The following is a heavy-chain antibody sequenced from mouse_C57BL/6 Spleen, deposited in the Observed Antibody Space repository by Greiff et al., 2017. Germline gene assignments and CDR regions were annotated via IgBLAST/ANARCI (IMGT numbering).Heavy chain of an antibody. Sequence: VQLQQSGAELVRPGASVKLSCTASGFNIKDDYMHWVKQRPEQGLEWIGWIDPENGGTEYASTFQGKATITADTSSNTAYLQLIRLTSEDTAVYYFTHYGSSSYYFDYWGQGTTLSVSS. CDR2: IDPENGGT. CDR1: GFNIKDDY. D-gene: IGHD1-1*01. J-gene: IGHJ2*01. V-gene: IGHV14-4*01. CDR3: THYGSSSYYFDY.